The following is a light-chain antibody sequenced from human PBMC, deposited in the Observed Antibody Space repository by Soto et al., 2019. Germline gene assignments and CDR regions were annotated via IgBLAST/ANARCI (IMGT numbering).Light chain of an antibody. J-gene: IGKJ2*01. V-gene: IGKV1-39*01. CDR1: QSIISY. Sequence: DIQMTQSPSSLSASVGDRVTITCRASQSIISYLNWYQQKPGKAPKLVIYAASSLQSGVPSRFSGSGSGTDFTLTIASLQTEDFATYYCQQSYRTPHTFGQGTKLEIK. CDR3: QQSYRTPHT. CDR2: AAS.